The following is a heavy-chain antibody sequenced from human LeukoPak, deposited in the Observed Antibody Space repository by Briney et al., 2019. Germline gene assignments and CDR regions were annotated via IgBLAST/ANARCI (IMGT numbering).Heavy chain of an antibody. D-gene: IGHD4-17*01. Sequence: SETLSLTCAVSGGSISSSNWWSWVRQPPGKGLEWIGEIYHSGSTNYNPSLKSRVTISVDKSKNQFSLKLSSVTAADTAVYYCARDLRGHWTTVTHKDYWGQGTLVTVSS. CDR2: IYHSGST. CDR3: ARDLRGHWTTVTHKDY. V-gene: IGHV4-4*02. CDR1: GGSISSSNW. J-gene: IGHJ4*02.